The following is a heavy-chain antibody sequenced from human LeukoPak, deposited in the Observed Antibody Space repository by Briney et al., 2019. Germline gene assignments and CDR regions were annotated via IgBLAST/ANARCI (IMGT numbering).Heavy chain of an antibody. CDR3: ARPRGMVRGVPGPLDY. CDR1: GYSFTSYW. V-gene: IGHV5-51*01. CDR2: IYPGDSDT. Sequence: GESLKISCQGSGYSFTSYWIGWVRQMPGKGLEWMGIIYPGDSDTRYSPSFQGQVTISADKSISTAYLQWSSLKASDTAMYYCARPRGMVRGVPGPLDYWGQGTLVTVSS. J-gene: IGHJ4*02. D-gene: IGHD3-10*01.